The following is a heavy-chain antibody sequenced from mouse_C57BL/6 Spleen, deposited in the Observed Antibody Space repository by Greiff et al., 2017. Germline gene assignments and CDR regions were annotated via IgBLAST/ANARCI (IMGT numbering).Heavy chain of an antibody. CDR3: ARRGGNYVSYYFDY. V-gene: IGHV1-55*01. CDR2: IYPGSGST. CDR1: GYTFTSYW. J-gene: IGHJ2*01. Sequence: QVHVKQPGAELVKPGASVKMSCKASGYTFTSYWITWVKQRPGQGLEWIGDIYPGSGSTNYNEKFKSKATLTVDTSSSTAYMQLSSLTSEDSAVYYCARRGGNYVSYYFDYWGQGTTLTVSS. D-gene: IGHD2-1*01.